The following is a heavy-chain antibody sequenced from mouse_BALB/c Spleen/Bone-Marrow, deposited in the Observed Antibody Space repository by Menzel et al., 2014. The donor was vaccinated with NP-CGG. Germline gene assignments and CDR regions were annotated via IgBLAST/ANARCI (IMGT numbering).Heavy chain of an antibody. CDR3: ARLDLFDY. CDR2: IYPANGNT. CDR1: GFNIKDTY. J-gene: IGHJ3*01. Sequence: EVKVVESGAELVKPGASVKLSCTASGFNIKDTYMHWVKQRPEQGLEWIGRIYPANGNTKYDPKFQGKATITADTSSNTAYLQLSSLTSEDTAVYYCARLDLFDYWGQGTLVTVSA. V-gene: IGHV14-3*02.